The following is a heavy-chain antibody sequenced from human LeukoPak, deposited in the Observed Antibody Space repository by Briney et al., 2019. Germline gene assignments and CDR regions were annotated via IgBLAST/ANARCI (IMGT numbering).Heavy chain of an antibody. CDR2: INHSGST. V-gene: IGHV4-34*01. Sequence: SETLSLTCAVYGGSFSGYYWSWIRQPPGKGLEWIGEINHSGSTNYNPSLKSRVTISVDTSKNQFSLKLSSVTAADTAVYYRARGLTTYYYGSGRSMSWFDPWGQGTLVTVSS. J-gene: IGHJ5*02. CDR1: GGSFSGYY. CDR3: ARGLTTYYYGSGRSMSWFDP. D-gene: IGHD3-10*01.